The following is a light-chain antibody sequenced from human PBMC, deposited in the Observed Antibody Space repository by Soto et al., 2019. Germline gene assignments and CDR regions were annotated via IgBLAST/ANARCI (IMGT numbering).Light chain of an antibody. J-gene: IGKJ2*01. CDR3: HHYNNWPPRNT. Sequence: EIVMTQSPATLSVSPGERATLSCRASQSISSNLAWFQQKPGQAPRLLIYGASTRATGIPARFSGSGSGTEFTLTISSLQSEDFAIYYCHHYNNWPPRNTFGQGTKLEIK. CDR1: QSISSN. CDR2: GAS. V-gene: IGKV3-15*01.